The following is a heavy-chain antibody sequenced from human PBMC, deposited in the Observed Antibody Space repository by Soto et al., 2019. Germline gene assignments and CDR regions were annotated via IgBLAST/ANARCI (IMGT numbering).Heavy chain of an antibody. D-gene: IGHD2-15*01. CDR1: GFTFTNSW. CDR2: INSDGSVS. J-gene: IGHJ6*03. CDR3: ARGDCVGGTCYSLAGSFYYYMDV. Sequence: EVKLVESGGGLVQPGGSLRLSCAASGFTFTNSWMYWVRQAPGKGLVWVSRINSDGSVSSYADSVKGRLTISRDNVKNTLYLQMNSLRAEDTAVYYCARGDCVGGTCYSLAGSFYYYMDVWGKGTTVTVFS. V-gene: IGHV3-74*01.